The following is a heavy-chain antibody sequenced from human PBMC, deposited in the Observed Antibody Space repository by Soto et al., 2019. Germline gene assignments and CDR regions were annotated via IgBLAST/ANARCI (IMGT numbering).Heavy chain of an antibody. CDR2: IKQDGSEK. CDR3: ARDFGDDFWSGYFLDSTYYFDY. V-gene: IGHV3-7*01. CDR1: GFTFSSYW. Sequence: EVQLVESGGGLVQPGGSLRLSCAASGFTFSSYWMSWVRQAPGKGLEWLANIKQDGSEKYYVDSVKGRFTISRDNAKNSLYLQMNSLRAEDTAVYYCARDFGDDFWSGYFLDSTYYFDYWGQGTLVTVSS. D-gene: IGHD3-3*01. J-gene: IGHJ4*02.